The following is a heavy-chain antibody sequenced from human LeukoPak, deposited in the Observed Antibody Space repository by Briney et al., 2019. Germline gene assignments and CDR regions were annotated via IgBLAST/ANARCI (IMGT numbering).Heavy chain of an antibody. D-gene: IGHD4-23*01. J-gene: IGHJ4*02. CDR2: INPSGGST. CDR3: ARNLYGGKGDYYFDY. CDR1: GYTFTSYY. Sequence: ASVKVSCNASGYTFTSYYMHWVRQAPGQGLEWMGIINPSGGSTSYAQKFQGRVTMTRDTSTSTVYMELSSLRSEDTAVYYCARNLYGGKGDYYFDYWGQGTLVTVSS. V-gene: IGHV1-46*01.